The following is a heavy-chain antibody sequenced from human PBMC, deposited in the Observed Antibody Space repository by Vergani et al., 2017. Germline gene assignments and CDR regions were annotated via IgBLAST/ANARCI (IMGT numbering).Heavy chain of an antibody. J-gene: IGHJ6*02. CDR1: GGSISSGDYY. D-gene: IGHD5-24*01. CDR3: ASERWLQPEYYYGMDV. CDR2: IYYSGST. Sequence: QVQLQESGPGLVKPSQTLSLTCTVSGGSISSGDYYWIWIRQPPGKGLEWIGYIYYSGSTYYNPSLKSRVTISVDTSKNQFSLKLSSVTAADTAVYYCASERWLQPEYYYGMDVWGQGTTVTVSS. V-gene: IGHV4-30-4*08.